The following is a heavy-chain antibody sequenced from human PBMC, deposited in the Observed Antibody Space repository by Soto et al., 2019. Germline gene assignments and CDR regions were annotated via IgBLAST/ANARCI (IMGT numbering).Heavy chain of an antibody. CDR2: IYTSGST. Sequence: TLSLTCTVSGGSISSYYWSWIRQPAGKGLEWIGRIYTSGSTNYNPSLKSRVTMSVDTSKNQFSLKLSSVTAADTAVYYCARGGYYDFTYGMDVWGQGTTVTVSS. J-gene: IGHJ6*02. CDR3: ARGGYYDFTYGMDV. D-gene: IGHD3-3*01. V-gene: IGHV4-4*07. CDR1: GGSISSYY.